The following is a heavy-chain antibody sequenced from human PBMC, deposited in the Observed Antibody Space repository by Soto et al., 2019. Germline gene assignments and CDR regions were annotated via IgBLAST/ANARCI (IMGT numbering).Heavy chain of an antibody. D-gene: IGHD3-9*01. V-gene: IGHV4-39*02. CDR3: ARDRHILTGYYTLRPEYTWFDP. CDR2: IYYSGST. Sequence: PSETLSLTCSVSGGSISSSSYFWGWIRQPPGKGLEWIGSIYYSGSTYYNPSLKSRVTVSVDTSKNQFSLKLSSVTAADTAVYYCARDRHILTGYYTLRPEYTWFDPWGQGTRVTVS. CDR1: GGSISSSSYF. J-gene: IGHJ5*02.